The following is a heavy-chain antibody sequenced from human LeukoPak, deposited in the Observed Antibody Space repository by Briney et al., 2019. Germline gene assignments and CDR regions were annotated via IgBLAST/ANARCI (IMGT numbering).Heavy chain of an antibody. D-gene: IGHD2-21*02. Sequence: GASVKVSCKASGYTFTGYYMHWVRQAPGQGLEWMGWINPNSGGTNYAQKFQGRVTMTRDTSISTAYMELSRLRSDDTTVYYCARDTPRDLDAFDIWGQGTMVTVSS. CDR2: INPNSGGT. CDR3: ARDTPRDLDAFDI. CDR1: GYTFTGYY. J-gene: IGHJ3*02. V-gene: IGHV1-2*02.